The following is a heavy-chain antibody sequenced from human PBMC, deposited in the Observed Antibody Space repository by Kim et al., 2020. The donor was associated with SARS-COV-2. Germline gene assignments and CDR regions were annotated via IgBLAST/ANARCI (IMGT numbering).Heavy chain of an antibody. CDR2: IWYDGSNK. V-gene: IGHV3-33*08. CDR3: ARVLGSSSWYVLYYYYYGMDV. Sequence: GGSLRLSCAASGFTFSSYGMHWVRQAPGKGREWVAVIWYDGSNKYYADSVKGRFTISRDNSTNTLYLQMNSLRAEDTAVYYCARVLGSSSWYVLYYYYYGMDVGGQGTTLPVSS. J-gene: IGHJ6*02. D-gene: IGHD6-13*01. CDR1: GFTFSSYG.